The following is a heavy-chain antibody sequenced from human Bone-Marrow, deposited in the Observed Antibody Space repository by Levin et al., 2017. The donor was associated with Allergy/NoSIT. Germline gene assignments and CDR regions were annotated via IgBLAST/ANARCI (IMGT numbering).Heavy chain of an antibody. CDR1: GFTVSSTH. Sequence: LSLTCAASGFTVSSTHMSWVRQAPGKGLEWVSLIYSGGRGYYADSVRGRFTISRDNSKSTLYLQLNSLRAEDTAVYYCAIYGSGNDYSAFDIWGQGTMVTVSS. CDR3: AIYGSGNDYSAFDI. D-gene: IGHD3-10*01. CDR2: IYSGGRG. J-gene: IGHJ3*02. V-gene: IGHV3-53*01.